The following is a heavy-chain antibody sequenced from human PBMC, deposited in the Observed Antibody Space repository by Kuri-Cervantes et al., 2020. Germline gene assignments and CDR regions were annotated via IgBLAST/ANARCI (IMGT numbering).Heavy chain of an antibody. V-gene: IGHV3-30*18. CDR2: ISYDGSNK. D-gene: IGHD1-1*01. CDR1: GFTFSSYG. Sequence: GGSLRLSCAASGFTFSSYGMHWVRQAPGKGLEWVAVISYDGSNKYYADSVKGRFTISRDNSKNTLYLQMNSLRAEDTAVYYCAKDRLEIQLAGKGPFDPWGQGTLVTVSS. CDR3: AKDRLEIQLAGKGPFDP. J-gene: IGHJ5*02.